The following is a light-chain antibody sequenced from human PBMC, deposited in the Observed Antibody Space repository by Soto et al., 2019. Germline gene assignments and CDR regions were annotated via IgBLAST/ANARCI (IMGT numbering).Light chain of an antibody. Sequence: QSALTQPASVSGSPGQSITISCTGTSSDIGGYDYVSWYQQHPGKAPKLMIYDVNNRPSGVSNRFSGSKSGNTASLTISGLQAEDEDDYYCTSYTSGTTNYVFGTGTKLTVL. CDR2: DVN. CDR3: TSYTSGTTNYV. CDR1: SSDIGGYDY. V-gene: IGLV2-14*01. J-gene: IGLJ1*01.